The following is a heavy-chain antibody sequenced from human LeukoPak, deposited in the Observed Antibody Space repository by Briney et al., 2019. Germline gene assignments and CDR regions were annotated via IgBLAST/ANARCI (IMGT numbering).Heavy chain of an antibody. CDR3: AKDSYASGRPLHTFDV. J-gene: IGHJ3*01. CDR2: ISGSGAST. D-gene: IGHD3-10*01. CDR1: GFTFAIHA. V-gene: IGHV3-23*01. Sequence: GGSLRLSCAASGFTFAIHAMTWVRQAPGKGLEWVSAISGSGASTHYADSVKGQFTISRDNSKNTLFLQMNSLRAEDTAIYYCAKDSYASGRPLHTFDVWGQGTMVTVSS.